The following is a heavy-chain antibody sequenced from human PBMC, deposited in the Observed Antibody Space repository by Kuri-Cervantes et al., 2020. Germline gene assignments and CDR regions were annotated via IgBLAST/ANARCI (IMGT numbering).Heavy chain of an antibody. CDR1: GGTFSSYA. CDR3: ARVPDIVVVPAAMYDAFDI. CDR2: IIPIFGTA. Sequence: SVKVSCKASGGTFSSYAISWVRQAPGQGLEWMGGIIPIFGTANYAQKFQGRVTITADESTSTAYMELSSLRSEDTAVYYCARVPDIVVVPAAMYDAFDIWGQGTVVTVSS. J-gene: IGHJ3*02. V-gene: IGHV1-69*13. D-gene: IGHD2-2*01.